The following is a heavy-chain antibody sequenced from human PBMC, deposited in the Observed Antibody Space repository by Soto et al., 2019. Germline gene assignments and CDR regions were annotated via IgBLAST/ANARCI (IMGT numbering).Heavy chain of an antibody. CDR2: INPNSGGT. V-gene: IGHV1-2*04. D-gene: IGHD4-17*01. Sequence: ASVKVSCKASRYTFTVYYMHCVRQAPGQGLEWMGWINPNSGGTNYAQKFQGWVTMTRDTSISTAYMGLSRLRSDDTAVYYCARDCGYGDYYFDYWGQGTLVTVSS. CDR1: RYTFTVYY. J-gene: IGHJ4*02. CDR3: ARDCGYGDYYFDY.